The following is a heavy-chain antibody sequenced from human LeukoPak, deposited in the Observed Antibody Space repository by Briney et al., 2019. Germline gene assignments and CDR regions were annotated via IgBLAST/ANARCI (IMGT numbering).Heavy chain of an antibody. CDR1: GYTFTGYY. J-gene: IGHJ4*02. CDR3: ARDPPTGYCSGGSCPLGDY. Sequence: ASVKVSCKASGYTFTGYYMHWVRQAPGQGLEWMGWINPNSGGTNYAQKFQGRVTMTRDTSISTAYMELSRLRSDDTAVYYCARDPPTGYCSGGSCPLGDYWGQGTLVTVSS. V-gene: IGHV1-2*02. CDR2: INPNSGGT. D-gene: IGHD2-15*01.